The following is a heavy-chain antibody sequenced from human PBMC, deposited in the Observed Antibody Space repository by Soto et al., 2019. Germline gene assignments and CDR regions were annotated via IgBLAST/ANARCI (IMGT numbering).Heavy chain of an antibody. Sequence: EVQLVESGGGLVKPGGSLRLSCAASGFTFSNAWMNWVRQAPGKGLEWVGRIKSKTDGGTTDYAAPVKGRFTISRDDSKNTLYRQMNSLKTEDTAVYYCTTDFEGDSSGWYGLYYFDYWGQGTLVTVSS. CDR1: GFTFSNAW. CDR2: IKSKTDGGTT. CDR3: TTDFEGDSSGWYGLYYFDY. V-gene: IGHV3-15*07. D-gene: IGHD6-19*01. J-gene: IGHJ4*02.